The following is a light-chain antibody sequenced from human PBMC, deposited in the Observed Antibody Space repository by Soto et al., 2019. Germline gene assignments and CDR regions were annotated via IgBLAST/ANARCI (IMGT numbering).Light chain of an antibody. Sequence: QLELTQSPSASASLGASVKLTCTLSSGHSSYAIAWHQQQPEKGPRYFMKLNSDGSHSKGDGTPDRFSGSSSGAERYLTISSLQYEDEADYYCQTWGTGIQVFGTGTKVTVL. CDR3: QTWGTGIQV. CDR1: SGHSSYA. J-gene: IGLJ1*01. CDR2: LNSDGSH. V-gene: IGLV4-69*01.